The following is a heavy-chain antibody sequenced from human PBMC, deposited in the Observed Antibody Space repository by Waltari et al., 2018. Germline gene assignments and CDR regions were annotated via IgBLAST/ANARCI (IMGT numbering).Heavy chain of an antibody. CDR3: ARDFLTHYYSSSSPWFDP. CDR2: INPSGGST. CDR1: GYTFTSYY. J-gene: IGHJ5*02. V-gene: IGHV1-46*01. D-gene: IGHD6-6*01. Sequence: QVQLVQSGAEVKKPGASVKVSCKASGYTFTSYYMHWVRQAPGQGLEWMGIINPSGGSTSYAQKCQGRVTMTRDTSTSTVDMELSSLRSEDTAVYYCARDFLTHYYSSSSPWFDPWGQGTLVTVSS.